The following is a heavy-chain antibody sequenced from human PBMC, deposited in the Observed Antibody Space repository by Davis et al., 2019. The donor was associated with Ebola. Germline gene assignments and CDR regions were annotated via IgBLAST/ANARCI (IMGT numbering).Heavy chain of an antibody. D-gene: IGHD6-19*01. J-gene: IGHJ6*04. V-gene: IGHV3-48*01. CDR3: AKDPKYSSVWYYYGMDV. CDR1: GFTFSSYS. CDR2: ISSSSSTI. Sequence: GESLKISCAASGFTFSSYSMNWVRQAPGKGLEWVSYISSSSSTIYYADSVKGRFTISRDNSKNTLYLQMNSLRAEDTAVYYCAKDPKYSSVWYYYGMDVWGKGTTVTVSS.